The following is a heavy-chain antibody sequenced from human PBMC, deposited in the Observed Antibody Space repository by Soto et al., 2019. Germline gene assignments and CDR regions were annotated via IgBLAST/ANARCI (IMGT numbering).Heavy chain of an antibody. CDR1: GGSFSAYY. J-gene: IGHJ6*02. CDR3: ASNTVTPVDAMDV. CDR2: ISHRGDT. V-gene: IGHV4-34*02. D-gene: IGHD4-17*01. Sequence: QVQIQQWGAGLLRPSETLSLTCGVSGGSFSAYYWTWIRQPPGKGLGWIAAISHRGDTTYNPSLRSRVSISVDTSRNHFFLRLSSVTAADTAVYYCASNTVTPVDAMDVWGQGTTVIVS.